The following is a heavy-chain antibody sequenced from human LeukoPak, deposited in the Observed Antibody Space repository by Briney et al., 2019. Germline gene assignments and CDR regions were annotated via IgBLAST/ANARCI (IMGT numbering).Heavy chain of an antibody. D-gene: IGHD4-17*01. CDR3: LRSYGDYSVWYFDL. V-gene: IGHV4-59*11. CDR2: IYYSGST. Sequence: SETLSLTCTVSGYSINSIHCWGWIRQPPGKGLEWIGYIYYSGSTNYNPSLKSRVTISVDTSKNQFSLKLSSVTAADTAVYYCLRSYGDYSVWYFDLWGRGTLVTVSS. J-gene: IGHJ2*01. CDR1: GYSINSIHC.